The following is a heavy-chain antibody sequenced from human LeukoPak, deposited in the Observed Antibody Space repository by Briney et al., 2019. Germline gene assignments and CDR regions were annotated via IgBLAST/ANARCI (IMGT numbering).Heavy chain of an antibody. V-gene: IGHV1-69*13. D-gene: IGHD3-22*01. CDR3: ARRPLYDSSGYYFDY. CDR2: IIAIFGTA. J-gene: IGHJ4*02. CDR1: VGTFNNYA. Sequence: SVTVSYKPSVGTFNNYAISWVRQAPGPPREWLGGIIAIFGTANYEQKFQGRVTTTADESTSTAYMELSSLRSEDTAGYYCARRPLYDSSGYYFDYWGQGSLVTVSS.